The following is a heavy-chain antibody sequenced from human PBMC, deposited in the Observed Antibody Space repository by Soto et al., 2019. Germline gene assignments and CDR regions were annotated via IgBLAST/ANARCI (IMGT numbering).Heavy chain of an antibody. CDR3: ARDAGSGSYYPFDY. Sequence: QVQLVQSGAEVKKPGASVKVSCKASGYTFTSYAINWVRQAPGQGLEWMGWISAYNGNTIYAQKLQDRVTMTTHPSTSTDYMELRSLRSDDTAVYYCARDAGSGSYYPFDYWGQGTPVTVSS. J-gene: IGHJ4*02. CDR1: GYTFTSYA. D-gene: IGHD3-10*01. CDR2: ISAYNGNT. V-gene: IGHV1-18*01.